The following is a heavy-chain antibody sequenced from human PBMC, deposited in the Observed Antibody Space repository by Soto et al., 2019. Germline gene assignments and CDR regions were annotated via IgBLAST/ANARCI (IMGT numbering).Heavy chain of an antibody. D-gene: IGHD2-15*01. V-gene: IGHV1-18*01. CDR3: ARDGVVVVAATPYYGMDV. CDR1: GYTFTSYG. J-gene: IGHJ6*02. Sequence: GASVKVSCKASGYTFTSYGISWVRQAPGQGLEWMGWISAYNGNTNYAQKLQGRVTMTTDTSTSTAYMELRSLRSDDTAVYYCARDGVVVVAATPYYGMDVWGQGTTVTVSS. CDR2: ISAYNGNT.